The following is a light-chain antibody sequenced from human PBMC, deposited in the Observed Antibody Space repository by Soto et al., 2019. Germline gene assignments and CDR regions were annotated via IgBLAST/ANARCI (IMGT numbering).Light chain of an antibody. Sequence: EVVLTQSPATLSLSPGERATLSCRASENVRTFVDWYQQKPGQAPRLLIYGASNRATGIPARFSGSGSGTDFTLYISNREPEDFVVYYCQQHSQWPPWTLGQGTRVEIQ. CDR2: GAS. CDR3: QQHSQWPPWT. J-gene: IGKJ1*01. CDR1: ENVRTF. V-gene: IGKV3-11*01.